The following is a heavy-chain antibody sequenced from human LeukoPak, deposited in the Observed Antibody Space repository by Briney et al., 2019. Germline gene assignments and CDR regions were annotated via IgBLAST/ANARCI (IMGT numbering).Heavy chain of an antibody. CDR1: GFTFSSYA. Sequence: GGSLRLSCAASGFTFSSYAMSWVRQAPGKGLEWVSAISGSGGSTYYADSMKGRLTISRDNSKNTLYLQMNSMRPEDTAVYYYAKYEGSSSSGVDPWGQGTLVTVSS. J-gene: IGHJ5*02. CDR2: ISGSGGST. CDR3: AKYEGSSSSGVDP. V-gene: IGHV3-23*01. D-gene: IGHD3-10*01.